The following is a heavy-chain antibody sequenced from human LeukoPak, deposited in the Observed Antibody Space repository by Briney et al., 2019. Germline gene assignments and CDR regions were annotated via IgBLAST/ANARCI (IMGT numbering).Heavy chain of an antibody. D-gene: IGHD6-13*01. CDR2: INPNSGGT. CDR3: ARDDGAGKDY. Sequence: GASVKVSCKASGYTFTGYYMHWVRQAPGQGLEWMGWINPNSGGTNYAQKFQGRVTMTRDTSINTAYMEVSRLESDDTAVYYCARDDGAGKDYWGQGTLVTVSS. V-gene: IGHV1-2*02. CDR1: GYTFTGYY. J-gene: IGHJ4*02.